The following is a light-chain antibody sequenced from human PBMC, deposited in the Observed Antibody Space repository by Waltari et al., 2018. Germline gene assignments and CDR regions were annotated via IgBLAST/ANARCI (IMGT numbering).Light chain of an antibody. J-gene: IGLJ2*01. CDR2: EVS. CDR3: SSYTSSSTSV. CDR1: SSDVGSYNR. Sequence: QSALTQPPSVSGSPGQSVTISCTGTSSDVGSYNRVSWYQQPPGTAPKLMIYEVSKRPSGCPVRFSGSKSGNTASLTISGLQAEDEADYYCSSYTSSSTSVFGGGTKLTVL. V-gene: IGLV2-18*02.